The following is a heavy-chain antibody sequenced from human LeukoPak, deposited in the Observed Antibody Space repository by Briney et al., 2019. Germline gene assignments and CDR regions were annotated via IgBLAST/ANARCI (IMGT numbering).Heavy chain of an antibody. V-gene: IGHV4-59*01. CDR3: ARGSHYGSGRLFDY. J-gene: IGHJ4*02. CDR1: GDSFSTYY. D-gene: IGHD3-10*01. CDR2: ISYSGRT. Sequence: PSETLSLTCTVSGDSFSTYYWSWIRQPPGKGLEWIGYISYSGRTNYSPSLRSRVTLSLDTSKSKFSLKLSSVTAADTAFYYCARGSHYGSGRLFDYWGQGTLVTVSS.